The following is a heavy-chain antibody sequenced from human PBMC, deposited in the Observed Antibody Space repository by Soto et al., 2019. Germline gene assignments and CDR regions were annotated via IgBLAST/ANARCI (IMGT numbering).Heavy chain of an antibody. V-gene: IGHV1-69*02. CDR2: IIPILGIA. J-gene: IGHJ3*01. D-gene: IGHD3-9*01. Sequence: QVQLVQSGAEVKKPGSSVKVSCKASGGTFSSYTISWVRQAPGQGLEWMGRIIPILGIANYAQKFQGRVTITADKTTSAAYMELSSLRSEDTAVYYCASVPHDDILTGYYPYLVWGQGTMVTVSS. CDR3: ASVPHDDILTGYYPYLV. CDR1: GGTFSSYT.